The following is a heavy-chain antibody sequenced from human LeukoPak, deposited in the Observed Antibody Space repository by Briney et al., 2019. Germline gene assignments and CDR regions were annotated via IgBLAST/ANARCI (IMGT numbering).Heavy chain of an antibody. V-gene: IGHV3-23*01. J-gene: IGHJ4*02. CDR2: ISGSGGST. Sequence: PGGSLRLSCAASGFTFSSYAMSWVRQAPGKGLEWVSAISGSGGSTYYADSVKGRFTNSRDNSKNTLYLQMNSLRAEDTAVYYCAKSRYQLLYPGGYFDYWGQGTLVTVSS. D-gene: IGHD2-2*02. CDR3: AKSRYQLLYPGGYFDY. CDR1: GFTFSSYA.